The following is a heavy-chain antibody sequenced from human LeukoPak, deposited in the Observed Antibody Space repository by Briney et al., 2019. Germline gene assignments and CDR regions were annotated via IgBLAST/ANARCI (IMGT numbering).Heavy chain of an antibody. V-gene: IGHV4-30-2*01. J-gene: IGHJ5*02. Sequence: SETLSLTCTVSGGSISSGGYYWSRIRQPPGKGLEWIGYIYHSGSTYYNPSLKSRVTISVDRSKNQFSLKLSSVTAADTAVYHCAKNGQSGFSFDPWGQGTLVTVSS. CDR2: IYHSGST. CDR1: GGSISSGGYY. CDR3: AKNGQSGFSFDP. D-gene: IGHD1-26*01.